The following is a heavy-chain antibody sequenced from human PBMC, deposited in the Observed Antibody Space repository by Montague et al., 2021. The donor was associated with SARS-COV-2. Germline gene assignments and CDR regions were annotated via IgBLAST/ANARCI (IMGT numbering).Heavy chain of an antibody. CDR3: AILGAMAGYSFDS. J-gene: IGHJ3*01. CDR1: SGSVYGHY. D-gene: IGHD6-19*01. V-gene: IGHV4-59*02. Sequence: SETLSLTCTVSSGSVYGHYLAWIRQPPGKGLECIAYIFYTGATYYNPSLERRVSISVDTSKNQVSLKVTSVTAADAAFYYCAILGAMAGYSFDSWGQGTLVIVSS. CDR2: IFYTGAT.